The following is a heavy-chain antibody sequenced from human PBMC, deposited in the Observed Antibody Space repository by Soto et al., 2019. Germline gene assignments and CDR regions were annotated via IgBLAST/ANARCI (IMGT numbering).Heavy chain of an antibody. CDR3: ARDGEDGMGV. Sequence: QVQLQESGPGLVKPSQTLSLTCTVSGGSISSGGYYWSWIRQHPGKGLEWIGYIYYSGSTYYNPPLKSRVTISVETSKNQFSLKLSSVTGADTAVYFCARDGEDGMGVWGQGTTVTVSS. CDR1: GGSISSGGYY. J-gene: IGHJ6*02. CDR2: IYYSGST. D-gene: IGHD3-10*01. V-gene: IGHV4-31*03.